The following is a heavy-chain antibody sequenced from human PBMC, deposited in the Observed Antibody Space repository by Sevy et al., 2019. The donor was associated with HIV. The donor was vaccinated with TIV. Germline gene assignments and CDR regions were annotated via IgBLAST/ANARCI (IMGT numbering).Heavy chain of an antibody. J-gene: IGHJ4*02. CDR2: ISWDGGST. CDR1: GFTFDDYT. D-gene: IGHD3-22*01. V-gene: IGHV3-43*01. Sequence: GGSLRLSCAASGFTFDDYTMHWVRQAPGKGLEWVSLISWDGGSTYYADSVKGRFTISRDNSKNSLYLQMNSLRTEDTALYYCAKGGYYDSSGYYMDFDYWGQGILVTVSS. CDR3: AKGGYYDSSGYYMDFDY.